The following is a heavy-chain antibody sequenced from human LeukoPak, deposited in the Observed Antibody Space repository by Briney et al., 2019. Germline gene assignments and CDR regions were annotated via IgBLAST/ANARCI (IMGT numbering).Heavy chain of an antibody. CDR3: AKTYNWNYDY. Sequence: GGSLRLSCVASGFTFSSYAMSWVRQAPGKGLEWVSHISGSGDSTYYADSVKGRFTFSRDNSKTTLYLQMNSLRAEDTAVYYCAKTYNWNYDYWGQGTLVTVSS. V-gene: IGHV3-23*01. CDR2: ISGSGDST. CDR1: GFTFSSYA. D-gene: IGHD1-7*01. J-gene: IGHJ4*02.